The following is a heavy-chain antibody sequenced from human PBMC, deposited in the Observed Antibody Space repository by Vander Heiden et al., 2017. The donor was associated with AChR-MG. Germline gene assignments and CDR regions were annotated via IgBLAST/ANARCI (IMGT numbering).Heavy chain of an antibody. Sequence: EVQLLESGGGLVQPGGSLRLSCAASGFPFSSSALRWVRQAPGKGLEWVSAISGSGGSTYYADSVKGRFTISRDNSKNTLYLQMNSLRAEDTAVYYCAKRYCSSTSCYTLLYYYYGMDVWGQGTTVTVSS. CDR1: GFPFSSSA. CDR2: ISGSGGST. D-gene: IGHD2-2*02. CDR3: AKRYCSSTSCYTLLYYYYGMDV. J-gene: IGHJ6*02. V-gene: IGHV3-23*01.